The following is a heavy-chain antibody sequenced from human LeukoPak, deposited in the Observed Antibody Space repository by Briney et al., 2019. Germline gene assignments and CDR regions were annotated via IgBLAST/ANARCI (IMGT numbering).Heavy chain of an antibody. CDR2: INPSGGST. CDR1: GYTFTSYY. V-gene: IGHV1-46*01. CDR3: ARERIKTIAVAGTRFDP. D-gene: IGHD6-19*01. J-gene: IGHJ5*02. Sequence: ASVKVSCKASGYTFTSYYMHWVRQAPGQGLEWMGIINPSGGSTSYAQKFQGRVTMTRDMSTSTVYMELSSLRSEDTAVYYCARERIKTIAVAGTRFDPWGQGTLVTVSS.